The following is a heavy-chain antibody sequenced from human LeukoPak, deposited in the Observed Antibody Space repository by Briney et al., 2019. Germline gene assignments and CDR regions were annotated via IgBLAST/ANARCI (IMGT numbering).Heavy chain of an antibody. CDR2: VHQGGTT. Sequence: SETLSLTCTVSGYSISSGYYYGWIRQPPGKGVEWIGSVHQGGTTYYNPSLKNRGTISIDNSKNQFSLKLTSVTAADTAVYYCGSQREWSLTEYHFDYWGQGTLVTVSS. CDR1: GYSISSGYY. CDR3: GSQREWSLTEYHFDY. V-gene: IGHV4-38-2*02. D-gene: IGHD2-8*01. J-gene: IGHJ4*02.